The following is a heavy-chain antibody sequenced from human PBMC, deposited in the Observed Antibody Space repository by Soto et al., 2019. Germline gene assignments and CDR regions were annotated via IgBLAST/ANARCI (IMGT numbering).Heavy chain of an antibody. D-gene: IGHD6-19*01. CDR1: GYTFTGYY. V-gene: IGHV1-2*04. CDR3: ARSKQSIAVDGIDY. Sequence: GASVKVSCKPSGYTFTGYYMHWVRQAPGQGLEWMGWINPNSGGTNYAQKFQGWVTMTRDTSVSTAYMELSRLRSDDTAVYYCARSKQSIAVDGIDYWGQGTLVTVSS. J-gene: IGHJ4*02. CDR2: INPNSGGT.